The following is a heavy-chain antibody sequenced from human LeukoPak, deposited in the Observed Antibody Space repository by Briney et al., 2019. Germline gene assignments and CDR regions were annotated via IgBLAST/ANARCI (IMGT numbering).Heavy chain of an antibody. CDR1: GGSISSGDFS. CDR3: AGGSGSYQP. J-gene: IGHJ5*02. D-gene: IGHD3-10*01. V-gene: IGHV4-30-4*01. Sequence: SETLSLTCTVSGGSISSGDFSWSWIRQPPGKGLEWIGYIYYSGATYDSGSTYYIPSLKSRVTISIDTSKNQFSLKLSSVTAADTAVYYCAGGSGSYQPWGQGTLVTVSS. CDR2: IYYSGATYDSGST.